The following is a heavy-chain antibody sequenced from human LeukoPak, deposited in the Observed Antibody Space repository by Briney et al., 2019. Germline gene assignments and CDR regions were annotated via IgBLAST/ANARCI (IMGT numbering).Heavy chain of an antibody. CDR3: ARVRAYRGGDCSLGAFDI. D-gene: IGHD2-21*02. CDR1: GFTFSSYE. J-gene: IGHJ4*02. V-gene: IGHV3-48*03. CDR2: ISSSGSTI. Sequence: GGSLRLSCAASGFTFSSYEMNWVRQAPGKGLEWVSYISSSGSTIYYADSVKGRFTISRDNAKNSLYLQMNSLRAEDTAVCYCARVRAYRGGDCSLGAFDIWGQGTLVTVSS.